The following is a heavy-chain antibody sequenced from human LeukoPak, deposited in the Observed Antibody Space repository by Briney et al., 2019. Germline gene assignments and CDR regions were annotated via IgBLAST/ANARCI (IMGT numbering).Heavy chain of an antibody. J-gene: IGHJ5*02. CDR2: IYYSGST. CDR3: ARVCGDSSSWYGGHWFDP. CDR1: GGSISSSSYY. D-gene: IGHD6-13*01. Sequence: KPSETLSLTCTVSGGSISSSSYYWGWIRQPPGKGLEWIGSIYYSGSTYYNPSLKSRVTISVDTSKNQFSLKLSSVTAADTAVYYCARVCGDSSSWYGGHWFDPWGQGTLVTVSS. V-gene: IGHV4-39*07.